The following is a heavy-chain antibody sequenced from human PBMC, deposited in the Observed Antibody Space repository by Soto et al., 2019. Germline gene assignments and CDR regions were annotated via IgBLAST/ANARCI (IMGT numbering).Heavy chain of an antibody. Sequence: SETLSLTCAVSGGSITSSNWWSWVRQPPGKGLEWIGEIYHSGSTNYNPSLKSRVTISVDKSKNQFSLKLSSVTAADTAVYYCARASGSYYYGMDVWGQGTTVT. CDR1: GGSITSSNW. CDR3: ARASGSYYYGMDV. V-gene: IGHV4-4*02. J-gene: IGHJ6*02. CDR2: IYHSGST.